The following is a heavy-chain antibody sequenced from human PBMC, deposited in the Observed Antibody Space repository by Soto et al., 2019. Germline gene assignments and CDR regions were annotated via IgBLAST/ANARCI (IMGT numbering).Heavy chain of an antibody. Sequence: SETLSLTCVVYGGSFSGYYWSWIRQLPGEGLEWIGYIYYSGSTYYNPSLKSRVTISVDTSKNQFSLKLSSVTAADTAVYYCARDQLVVVAATIHYYGMDVWGQGTTVTVSS. D-gene: IGHD2-15*01. V-gene: IGHV4-34*01. CDR1: GGSFSGYY. CDR2: IYYSGST. J-gene: IGHJ6*02. CDR3: ARDQLVVVAATIHYYGMDV.